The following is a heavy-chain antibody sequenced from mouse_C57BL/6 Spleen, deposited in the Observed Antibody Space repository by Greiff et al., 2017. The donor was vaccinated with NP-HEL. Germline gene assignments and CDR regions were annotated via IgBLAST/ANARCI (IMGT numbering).Heavy chain of an antibody. CDR2: IYPRSGNT. J-gene: IGHJ3*01. V-gene: IGHV1-81*01. D-gene: IGHD4-1*01. CDR3: ARSGLTGSLFAY. Sequence: QVQLKESGAELARPGASVKLSCKASGYTFTSYGISWVKQRTGQGLEWIGEIYPRSGNTYYNEKFKGKAKLTADKSSSTAYMELRSLTSEDSAVYFCARSGLTGSLFAYWGQGTLVTVSA. CDR1: GYTFTSYG.